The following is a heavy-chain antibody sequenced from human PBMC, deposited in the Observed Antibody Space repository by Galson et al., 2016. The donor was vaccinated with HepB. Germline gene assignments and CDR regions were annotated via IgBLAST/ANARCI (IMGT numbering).Heavy chain of an antibody. CDR2: IKHDGGEK. D-gene: IGHD2-15*01. Sequence: SLRLSCAASGFTFRSYTMSWVRQAPGKGLEWVAHIKHDGGEKYYVDSVRGRFTISRDNAKNSLYVQMNSLRAEDTAVYYCTRGLGYCSGGSCHSLDYWGQGVLVTVSS. V-gene: IGHV3-7*01. J-gene: IGHJ4*02. CDR1: GFTFRSYT. CDR3: TRGLGYCSGGSCHSLDY.